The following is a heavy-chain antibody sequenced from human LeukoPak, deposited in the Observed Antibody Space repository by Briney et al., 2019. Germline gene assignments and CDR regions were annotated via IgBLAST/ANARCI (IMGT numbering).Heavy chain of an antibody. Sequence: SGGSLRLSCAGAGFTFSTYSMNWVRQAPGKGLEWVSSISASSTYIYYADSVKGRFTVSRDNAENSLYLQMNSLRAEVTAVYYCARGRAVAGSYYFDYWGQGALVTVSS. J-gene: IGHJ4*02. CDR2: ISASSTYI. CDR3: ARGRAVAGSYYFDY. CDR1: GFTFSTYS. D-gene: IGHD6-19*01. V-gene: IGHV3-21*01.